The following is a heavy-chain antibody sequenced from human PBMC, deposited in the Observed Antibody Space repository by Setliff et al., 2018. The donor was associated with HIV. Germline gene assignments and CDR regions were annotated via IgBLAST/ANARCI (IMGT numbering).Heavy chain of an antibody. J-gene: IGHJ3*02. D-gene: IGHD3-10*01. CDR1: GFSFSTYG. CDR2: ISSSSSYI. Sequence: PGGSLRLSCAASGFSFSTYGMHWVRQAPGKGLEWVSSISSSSSYIDYADSVKGRFTISRDYAKNSLYLQMNSLRAEDTAVYFCARDRVPLDAGDAFDIWGQGTMVTVSS. V-gene: IGHV3-21*01. CDR3: ARDRVPLDAGDAFDI.